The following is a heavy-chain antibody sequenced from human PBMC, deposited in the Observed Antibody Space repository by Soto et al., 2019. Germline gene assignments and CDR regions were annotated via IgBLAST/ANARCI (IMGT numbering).Heavy chain of an antibody. CDR3: ARVPGYYDSSGYYYYYYGMDV. D-gene: IGHD3-22*01. V-gene: IGHV1-46*01. CDR1: GYTFTSYY. Sequence: ASVKVSCKASGYTFTSYYMHCVRQAPGQGLERMGIINPSGGSTSYAQKFQGRVTMTRDTSTSTVYMELSSLRSEDTAVYYCARVPGYYDSSGYYYYYYGMDVWGQGTTVTVSS. CDR2: INPSGGST. J-gene: IGHJ6*02.